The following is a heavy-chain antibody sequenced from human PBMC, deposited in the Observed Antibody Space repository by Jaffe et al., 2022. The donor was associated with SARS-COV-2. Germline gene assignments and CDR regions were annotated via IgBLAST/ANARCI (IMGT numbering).Heavy chain of an antibody. D-gene: IGHD6-13*01. CDR3: ARGAAAVRGVGGRTQGNWFDP. Sequence: QVQLVQSGAEVKKPGASVKVSCKASGYTFTSYYMHWVRQAPGQGLEWMGIINPSGGSTSYAQKFQGRVTMTRDTSTSTVYMELSSLRSEDTAVYYCARGAAAVRGVGGRTQGNWFDPWGQGTLVTVSS. CDR1: GYTFTSYY. J-gene: IGHJ5*02. CDR2: INPSGGST. V-gene: IGHV1-46*01.